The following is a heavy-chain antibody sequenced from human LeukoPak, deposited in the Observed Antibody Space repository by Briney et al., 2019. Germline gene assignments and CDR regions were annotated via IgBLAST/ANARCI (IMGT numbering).Heavy chain of an antibody. CDR2: IYPGNSDT. CDR3: ARLYTSGYYFRTDYYYYYMDV. V-gene: IGHV5-51*01. J-gene: IGHJ6*03. Sequence: GESLKISCKGSGYSFTSSWIGWVRQMPGKGLEWMGIIYPGNSDTRYSPSFQGQVTISVDKSISTAYLQWSSLKASDTAMYYCARLYTSGYYFRTDYYYYYMDVWGNGTTVTVSS. D-gene: IGHD3-22*01. CDR1: GYSFTSSW.